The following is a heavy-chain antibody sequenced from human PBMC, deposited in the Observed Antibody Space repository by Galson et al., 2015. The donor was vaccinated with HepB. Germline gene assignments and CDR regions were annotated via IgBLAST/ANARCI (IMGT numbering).Heavy chain of an antibody. CDR1: GFTVSRNY. J-gene: IGHJ4*02. CDR3: ARSVRTYCSRASCSPYYFDY. D-gene: IGHD2-2*01. V-gene: IGHV3-53*01. Sequence: SLRLSCAASGFTVSRNYMSWVRQAPGKGLEWVSVIYTSGITFYADSVKGRFTISRDSSKNTLYLQMNSLRAEDTAVYYCARSVRTYCSRASCSPYYFDYWGQGTLVTVSS. CDR2: IYTSGIT.